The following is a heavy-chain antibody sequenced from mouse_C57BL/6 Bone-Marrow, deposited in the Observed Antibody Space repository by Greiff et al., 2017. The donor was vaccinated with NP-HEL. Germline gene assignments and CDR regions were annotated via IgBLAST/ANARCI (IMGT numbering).Heavy chain of an antibody. CDR3: ARDLGRYWYFDV. CDR2: INYDGSST. J-gene: IGHJ1*03. D-gene: IGHD4-1*01. CDR1: GFTFSDYY. V-gene: IGHV5-16*01. Sequence: EVKLMESEGGLVQPGSSMKLSCTASGFTFSDYYMAWVRQVPEKGLEWVANINYDGSSTYYLDSLKSRFIISRDNAKNILYLQMSSLKSEDTATDYCARDLGRYWYFDVWGTGTTVTVSS.